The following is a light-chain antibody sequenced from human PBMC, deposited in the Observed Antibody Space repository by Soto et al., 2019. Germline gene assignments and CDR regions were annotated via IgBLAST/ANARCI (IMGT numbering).Light chain of an antibody. Sequence: QSALTQPASVSGSPGQSITISCTGTSSDVGGYNYVSWYQQHPGKAPKLMIYEVSNRPSGVSNRFSGSDSGNTASLTISGLQAEDVVAYYSTSYPRSSTSLYVLGHGTKAT. V-gene: IGLV2-14*01. CDR2: EVS. CDR3: TSYPRSSTSLYV. J-gene: IGLJ1*01. CDR1: SSDVGGYNY.